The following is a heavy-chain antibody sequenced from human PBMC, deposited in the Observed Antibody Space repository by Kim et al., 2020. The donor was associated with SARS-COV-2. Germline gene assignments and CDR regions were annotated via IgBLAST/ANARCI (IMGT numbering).Heavy chain of an antibody. CDR3: ATPRWAVTTPPLY. J-gene: IGHJ4*02. D-gene: IGHD4-17*01. Sequence: ASVKVSCKSSGYTSTSYAMHWVRQAPGQWLEWMGWINVGNGNTKYSRKFQGRVTITRHTSANTAYMHLSSLRSEDTAVYYCATPRWAVTTPPLYWGQGTLVTVSS. CDR2: INVGNGNT. CDR1: GYTSTSYA. V-gene: IGHV1-3*01.